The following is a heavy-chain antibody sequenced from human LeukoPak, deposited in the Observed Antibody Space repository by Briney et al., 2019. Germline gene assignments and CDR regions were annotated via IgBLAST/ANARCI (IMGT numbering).Heavy chain of an antibody. CDR3: AGGAPRPNGYGDSREESQH. CDR1: GGSFSGYY. J-gene: IGHJ1*01. Sequence: PSETLPLTCAVYGGSFSGYYWSWIRQPPGKGLEWIGEINHSGSTNYNPPLKSRVTIPVDTSKNQFSLKLSSVTSADTAVYYCAGGAPRPNGYGDSREESQHWGQGTRVTVSS. V-gene: IGHV4-34*01. D-gene: IGHD4-17*01. CDR2: INHSGST.